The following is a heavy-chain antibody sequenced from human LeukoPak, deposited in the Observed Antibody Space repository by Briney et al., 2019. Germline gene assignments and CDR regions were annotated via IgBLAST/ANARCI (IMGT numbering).Heavy chain of an antibody. CDR1: GGSFRGYY. J-gene: IGHJ5*02. V-gene: IGHV4-34*01. Sequence: SETLSLTCAVYGGSFRGYYWSWIRQPPGKGLEWIGEINHSGSTNYNPSLKSRVTISVDTSKNQFSLKLSSVTAADTAVYYCARGQKGYCSSTSCHGGWFDPWGQGTLVTVSS. CDR3: ARGQKGYCSSTSCHGGWFDP. D-gene: IGHD2-2*01. CDR2: INHSGST.